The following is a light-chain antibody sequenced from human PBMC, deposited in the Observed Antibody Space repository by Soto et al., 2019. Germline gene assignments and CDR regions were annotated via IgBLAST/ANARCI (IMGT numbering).Light chain of an antibody. CDR1: QSISSW. V-gene: IGKV1-5*03. CDR3: QQYNSNGT. J-gene: IGKJ3*01. Sequence: DIQMTQSPSTLSASVGDRVTITCRASQSISSWLAWYQQKPGKAPKLLIYKASSLESGVPSRFSGSGSGTEFSLTISRLQTDNFTTYYSQQYNSNGTFGPGTKVDI. CDR2: KAS.